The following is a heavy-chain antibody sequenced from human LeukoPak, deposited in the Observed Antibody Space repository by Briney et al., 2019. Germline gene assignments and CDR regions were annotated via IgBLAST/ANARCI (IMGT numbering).Heavy chain of an antibody. CDR1: GGTFSSYA. V-gene: IGHV1-69*01. CDR3: ARDQEGPTHNAFDI. Sequence: SVKVSCKASGGTFSSYAISWVRQAPGQGLEWMGGIIPIFGTANYAQKFQGRVTITADESTSTAYMELSSLRSEDTAVYFCARDQEGPTHNAFDIWGQGTMVTVSS. CDR2: IIPIFGTA. J-gene: IGHJ3*02.